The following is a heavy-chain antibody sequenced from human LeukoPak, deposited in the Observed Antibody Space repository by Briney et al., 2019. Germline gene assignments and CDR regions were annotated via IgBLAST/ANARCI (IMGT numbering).Heavy chain of an antibody. CDR3: ARANFLYCSSTTCLLDY. D-gene: IGHD2-2*01. CDR1: GYTFTDYY. Sequence: ASVKVSCKASGYTFTDYYMHWVRQAPGQGFECIGWINPNSGDTNYAQKFQGRVTMTRDTSISTAHMELSRLRSDDTAVYYCARANFLYCSSTTCLLDYWGQGTLVIVSS. V-gene: IGHV1-2*02. J-gene: IGHJ4*02. CDR2: INPNSGDT.